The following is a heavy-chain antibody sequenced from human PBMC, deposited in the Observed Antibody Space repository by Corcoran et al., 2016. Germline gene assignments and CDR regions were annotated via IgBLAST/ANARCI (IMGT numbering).Heavy chain of an antibody. Sequence: QLQLQESGPGLVKPSETLSLTCTVSGGSISSSSYYWGWIRQPPGKGLEWIGSIYYSGSTYYNPSLKSRVTISVDTSKNQFSLKLSSVTAADTAVYYCARHVGSSSWNMYYFDYWGQGTLVTVSS. V-gene: IGHV4-39*01. CDR3: ARHVGSSSWNMYYFDY. CDR2: IYYSGST. J-gene: IGHJ4*02. D-gene: IGHD6-13*01. CDR1: GGSISSSSYY.